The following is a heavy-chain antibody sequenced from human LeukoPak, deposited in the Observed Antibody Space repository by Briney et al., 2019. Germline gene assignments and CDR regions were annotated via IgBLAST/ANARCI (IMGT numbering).Heavy chain of an antibody. Sequence: PGGSLRLSCAASGFTFSSYSMNWVRQAPGKGLEWVSSISSSSSYIYYADSVKGRFTISRDNAKNSLYLQMNSLRAEDTAVYYCARGMVRGVFNPLDYWGQGTLVTVSS. CDR1: GFTFSSYS. J-gene: IGHJ4*02. CDR3: ARGMVRGVFNPLDY. V-gene: IGHV3-21*01. D-gene: IGHD3-10*01. CDR2: ISSSSSYI.